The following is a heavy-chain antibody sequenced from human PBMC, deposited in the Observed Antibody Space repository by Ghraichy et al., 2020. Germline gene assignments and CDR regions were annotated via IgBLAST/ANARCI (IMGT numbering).Heavy chain of an antibody. CDR2: IYYSGST. J-gene: IGHJ6*02. CDR3: ARDKGRGFWSGYPPSRFSGMDV. V-gene: IGHV4-31*03. D-gene: IGHD3-3*01. CDR1: GGSISSGDYY. Sequence: SETLSLTCTVSGGSISSGDYYWSWIRQHPGKGLEWIGYIYYSGSTHYNPSLKGRVTISVDTSKNQFSLKLSSVTAADTAVYYCARDKGRGFWSGYPPSRFSGMDVWGQGTTVTVSS.